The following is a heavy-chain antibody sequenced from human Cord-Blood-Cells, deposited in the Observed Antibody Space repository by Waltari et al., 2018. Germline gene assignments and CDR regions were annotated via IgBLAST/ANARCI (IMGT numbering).Heavy chain of an antibody. CDR3: ARDLGHGATDY. D-gene: IGHD5-12*01. Sequence: EVQLVESGGGLVQSGGSLRVSCAALGFTLRSYWMSLVRQAPGKGLEWVANIKQDGSEKYYVDSVKGRFTISRDNAKNSLYLQMNSLRAEDTAVYYCARDLGHGATDYWGQGTLVTVSS. V-gene: IGHV3-7*01. CDR2: IKQDGSEK. J-gene: IGHJ4*02. CDR1: GFTLRSYW.